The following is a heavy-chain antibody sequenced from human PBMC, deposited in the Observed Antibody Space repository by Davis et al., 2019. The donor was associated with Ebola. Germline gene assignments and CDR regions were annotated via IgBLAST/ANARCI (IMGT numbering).Heavy chain of an antibody. D-gene: IGHD3-3*01. CDR2: IYYSGST. CDR1: GGSVSSGSYY. CDR3: ATAPSTYDFWSGDLNAYYGMDV. Sequence: SETLSLTCTVSGGSVSSGSYYWSWIRQPPGKGLEWIGYIYYSGSTNYTPSLKSRVTISVDTSKNQFSLKLSSVTAADTAVYYCATAPSTYDFWSGDLNAYYGMDVWGQGTTVTVSS. V-gene: IGHV4-61*01. J-gene: IGHJ6*02.